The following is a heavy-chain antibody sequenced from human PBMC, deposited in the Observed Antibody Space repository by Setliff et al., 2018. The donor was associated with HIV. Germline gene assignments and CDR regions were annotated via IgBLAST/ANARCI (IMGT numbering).Heavy chain of an antibody. J-gene: IGHJ5*02. D-gene: IGHD6-19*01. Sequence: KTSETLSLTCTVSGGSISSGTHYWSWIRQPAVKALEWIGHIYTSGSTSYNPSLTSRVTISVDTSKNQFSLKLSSVTAADTAVYYCARAPRGSGWYPYWFDPWGQGTLVTVSS. CDR3: ARAPRGSGWYPYWFDP. CDR1: GGSISSGTHY. CDR2: IYTSGST. V-gene: IGHV4-61*09.